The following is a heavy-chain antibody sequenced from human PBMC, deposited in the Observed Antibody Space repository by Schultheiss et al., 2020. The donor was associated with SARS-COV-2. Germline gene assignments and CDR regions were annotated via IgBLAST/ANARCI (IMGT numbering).Heavy chain of an antibody. J-gene: IGHJ3*02. CDR3: ARGFGAGPFDI. D-gene: IGHD3-10*01. CDR2: IYHSGSI. V-gene: IGHV4-39*07. CDR1: GGSISSSSYY. Sequence: SETLSLTCTVSGGSISSSSYYWGWIRQPPGKGLEWIGYIYHSGSIYYNPSLKSRVTISVDTSKNQFSLKLNSVTAADTAVYYCARGFGAGPFDIWGQGTTVTVSS.